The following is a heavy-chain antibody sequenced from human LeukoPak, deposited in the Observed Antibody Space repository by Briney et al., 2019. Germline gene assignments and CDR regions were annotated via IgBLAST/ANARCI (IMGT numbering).Heavy chain of an antibody. D-gene: IGHD1-26*01. Sequence: SETLSLTCTVSGGSIASHFWSWNRQPPGKGLEWIGYIYHSGITNYNPSLKSRVTISVDTSKNQFSLKLSSVTAADTAVYYCARDGYSGSSLFDYWGQGTLVTVSS. CDR1: GGSIASHF. V-gene: IGHV4-59*11. CDR3: ARDGYSGSSLFDY. CDR2: IYHSGIT. J-gene: IGHJ4*02.